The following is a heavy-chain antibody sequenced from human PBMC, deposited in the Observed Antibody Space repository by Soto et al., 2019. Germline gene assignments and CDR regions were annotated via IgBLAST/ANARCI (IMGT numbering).Heavy chain of an antibody. Sequence: WGSLLLSCAASVFTFSCYGMPWVRQAPGKGLEWVAVISYDGSNKYYADSVKGRFTISRDNSKNTLYLQMNSLRAEDTAVYYCATDSIALDYWGQGTMVTVSS. D-gene: IGHD3-3*02. CDR1: VFTFSCYG. J-gene: IGHJ4*02. CDR2: ISYDGSNK. V-gene: IGHV3-30-3*01. CDR3: ATDSIALDY.